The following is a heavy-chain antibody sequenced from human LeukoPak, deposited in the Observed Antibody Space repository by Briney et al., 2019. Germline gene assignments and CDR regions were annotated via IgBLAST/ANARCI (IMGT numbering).Heavy chain of an antibody. CDR1: GYTFTSYG. Sequence: ASVKVSCKASGYTFTSYGVSWVRQAPGQGLEWMGWISTYNDNTSNLQKVQDRVTMTTDTSTSTAYMELRSLTSDDTAVYYCARVRLVSSSSWYASFDYWGQGTLVTVSS. J-gene: IGHJ4*02. CDR3: ARVRLVSSSSWYASFDY. CDR2: ISTYNDNT. D-gene: IGHD6-13*01. V-gene: IGHV1-18*01.